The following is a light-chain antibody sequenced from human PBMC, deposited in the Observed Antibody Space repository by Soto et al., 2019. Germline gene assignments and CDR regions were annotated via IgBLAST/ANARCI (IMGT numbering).Light chain of an antibody. J-gene: IGLJ1*01. CDR1: SSDVGGSNH. CDR2: DVT. Sequence: QSVLAQPASVSDSPGQSITISCTGTSSDVGGSNHVSWYQQHPGKAPKLMIYDVTNRPSGVSHRFSGSKSGNTASLTVSGLQPEDEADYYCSSYAGSNHYVFGTGTKVTVL. CDR3: SSYAGSNHYV. V-gene: IGLV2-14*01.